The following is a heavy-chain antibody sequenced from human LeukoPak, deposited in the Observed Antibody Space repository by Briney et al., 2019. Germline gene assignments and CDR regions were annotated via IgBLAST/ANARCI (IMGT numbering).Heavy chain of an antibody. CDR2: INSDESSK. CDR3: ARGGSYLSAFDI. V-gene: IGHV3-74*01. Sequence: GGSLRLSCAASGFTFSNYWMHWVRQVPGKGLVWVSHINSDESSKNYADSVKGRFTISRDNSKNTLYLQMNSLRAEDTAVYYCARGGSYLSAFDIWGQGTMVTVSS. D-gene: IGHD1-26*01. J-gene: IGHJ3*02. CDR1: GFTFSNYW.